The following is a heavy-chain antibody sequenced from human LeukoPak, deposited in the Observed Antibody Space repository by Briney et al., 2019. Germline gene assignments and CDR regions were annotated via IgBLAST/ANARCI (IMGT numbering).Heavy chain of an antibody. J-gene: IGHJ4*02. V-gene: IGHV4-34*01. D-gene: IGHD2-8*01. Sequence: PSETLSLTCAVYGGSFSGYYWSWIRQPPGKGLEWIGEINHSGSTNYNPSLKSRVTISVDTSKNQFSLKLSSVTAADTAVYYCARGNGAIGRRWGQGTLVTVSS. CDR2: INHSGST. CDR1: GGSFSGYY. CDR3: ARGNGAIGRR.